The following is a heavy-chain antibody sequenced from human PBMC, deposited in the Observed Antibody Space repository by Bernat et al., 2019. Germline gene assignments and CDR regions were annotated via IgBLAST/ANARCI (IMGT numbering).Heavy chain of an antibody. CDR3: AGPRIAARRFRGFWFDP. D-gene: IGHD6-6*01. CDR1: GYTFTSYD. CDR2: MNPNSGNT. V-gene: IGHV1-8*01. J-gene: IGHJ5*01. Sequence: QVQLVQSGAEVKKPGASVKVSCKASGYTFTSYDINWVRQATGQGLEWMGWMNPNSGNTGYAQKFQGRVTMTRNTSISKAYMELSRLRSEDTAVYYCAGPRIAARRFRGFWFDPWGQGTLVTVSS.